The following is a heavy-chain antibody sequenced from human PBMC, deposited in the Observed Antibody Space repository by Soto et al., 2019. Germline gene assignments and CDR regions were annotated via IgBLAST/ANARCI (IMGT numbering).Heavy chain of an antibody. Sequence: QVQLQESGPGLVEPSQTLSLTCTVSGGSITNSYYFWSWVRQNPGKGLEWIGYVFHSGRTYYNPSLSGRVSILVDTSMNQFSLNLNSVTAADTAVYYCARWVEVSLDYFDSWGQGTPVTVSS. J-gene: IGHJ4*02. D-gene: IGHD2-15*01. CDR1: GGSITNSYYF. V-gene: IGHV4-31*03. CDR3: ARWVEVSLDYFDS. CDR2: VFHSGRT.